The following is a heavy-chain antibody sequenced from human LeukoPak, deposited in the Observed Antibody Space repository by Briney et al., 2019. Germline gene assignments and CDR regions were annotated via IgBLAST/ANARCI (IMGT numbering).Heavy chain of an antibody. D-gene: IGHD3-16*01. CDR2: ISGSGGST. V-gene: IGHV3-23*01. CDR1: GFTFSSYA. Sequence: PGGSLRLSCAASGFTFSSYAMSWVHQAPGKGLEWVSAISGSGGSTYYADSVKGRFTISRDNSKNTLYLQMNSLRAEDTAVYYCATSIMITFGGVFDYWGQGTLVTVSS. CDR3: ATSIMITFGGVFDY. J-gene: IGHJ4*02.